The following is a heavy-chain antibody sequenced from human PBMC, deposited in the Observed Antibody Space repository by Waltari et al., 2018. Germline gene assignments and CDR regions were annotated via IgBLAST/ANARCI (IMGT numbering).Heavy chain of an antibody. D-gene: IGHD5-18*01. V-gene: IGHV3-48*03. CDR2: ISSSGSTI. CDR1: GFTFSSYE. Sequence: EVQLVESGGGLVQPGGSLRLSCAASGFTFSSYEMNWVRQAPGKGLEWVSYISSSGSTIYYADSVKGRFTISRDNAKNSLYLKMNSLRAEDTAVYYCARDHRYSYGYGAFDIWGQGTMVTVSS. J-gene: IGHJ3*02. CDR3: ARDHRYSYGYGAFDI.